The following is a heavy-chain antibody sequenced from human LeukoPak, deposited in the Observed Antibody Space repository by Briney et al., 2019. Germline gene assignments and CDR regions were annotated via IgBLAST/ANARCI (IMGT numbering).Heavy chain of an antibody. D-gene: IGHD6-13*01. V-gene: IGHV3-74*01. CDR1: GFTFSIYW. CDR3: ATGYSSTWYNAFHI. CDR2: VNSDGSNT. J-gene: IGHJ3*02. Sequence: GRCLGLSCAASGFTFSIYWMHWVSHAPEKGWVWVSRVNSDGSNTKYADCVKGRFTISRDNAKNTLYLQMNSLRAEDTALYFCATGYSSTWYNAFHIWGQGTVVTVSS.